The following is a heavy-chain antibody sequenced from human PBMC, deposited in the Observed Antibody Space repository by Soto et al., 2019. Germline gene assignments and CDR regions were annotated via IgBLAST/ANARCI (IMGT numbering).Heavy chain of an antibody. J-gene: IGHJ6*02. CDR2: IDYSGST. Sequence: SETLSLTCTVSGGSISSGDYYWSWIRQPPGKGLEWIGYIDYSGSTFNNPSLKSRLTLSIDTSKNQFSLKLSSVTAADSAVYYCARRAGDYGPYGMDVWGQGXTVTVYS. CDR3: ARRAGDYGPYGMDV. CDR1: GGSISSGDYY. V-gene: IGHV4-30-4*01. D-gene: IGHD3-9*01.